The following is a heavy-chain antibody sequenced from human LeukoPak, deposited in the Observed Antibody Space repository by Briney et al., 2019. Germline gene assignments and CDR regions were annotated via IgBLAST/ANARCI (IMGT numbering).Heavy chain of an antibody. CDR1: GYTFTGYY. CDR2: INPNSGGT. CDR3: ARSGITMVRGVMWDTYYFDY. V-gene: IGHV1-2*02. Sequence: GASVKVSCKASGYTFTGYYMHWVRQAPGQGLEWMGWINPNSGGTNCAQKFQGRVTMTRDTSISTAYMELSRLRSDDTAVYYCARSGITMVRGVMWDTYYFDYWGQGTLVTVSS. D-gene: IGHD3-10*01. J-gene: IGHJ4*02.